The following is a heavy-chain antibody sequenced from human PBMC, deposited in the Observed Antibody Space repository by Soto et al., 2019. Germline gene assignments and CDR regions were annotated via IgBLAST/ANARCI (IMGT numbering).Heavy chain of an antibody. D-gene: IGHD4-17*01. Sequence: EVQLVESGGGLVQPGGSLRLSCAASGFTFSSYSMNWVRQDPGKGLEWVSYISSSSSTIYYADSVKGRFTISRDNAKNSLYLQMNSLRAEDMAVYYCARGGTTVTTSWGQGTLVTGSS. V-gene: IGHV3-48*01. J-gene: IGHJ4*02. CDR3: ARGGTTVTTS. CDR1: GFTFSSYS. CDR2: ISSSSSTI.